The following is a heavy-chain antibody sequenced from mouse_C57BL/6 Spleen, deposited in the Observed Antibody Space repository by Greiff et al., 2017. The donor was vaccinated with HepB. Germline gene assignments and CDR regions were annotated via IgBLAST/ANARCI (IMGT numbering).Heavy chain of an antibody. Sequence: QVQLQQPGAELVRPGSSVKLSCKASGYTFTSYWMHWVKQRPIQGLEWIGNIDPTDSETHYNQKFKDKATLTVDKSSSTAYMQLSSLTSEDSAVYYCARYYFDCRFHSFGYWGQGTPLTVSS. CDR1: GYTFTSYW. J-gene: IGHJ2*01. D-gene: IGHD1-1*01. CDR2: IDPTDSET. V-gene: IGHV1-52*01. CDR3: ARYYFDCRFHSFGY.